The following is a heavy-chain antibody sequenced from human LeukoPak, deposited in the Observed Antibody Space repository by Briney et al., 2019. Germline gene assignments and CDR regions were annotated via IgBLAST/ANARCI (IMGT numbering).Heavy chain of an antibody. CDR3: ARSGSRLVWFGETMGYCDN. CDR2: IYTCGST. D-gene: IGHD3-10*01. J-gene: IGHJ4*02. CDR1: GGSISSYY. Sequence: PSETLSLTCTVSGGSISSYYWSWIRQPAGKGLEWIGRIYTCGSTNYNPSLKSRVTMSVDTSKNQFSLKLSSVTAADTAVYYCARSGSRLVWFGETMGYCDNWGQGTLVTVSS. V-gene: IGHV4-4*07.